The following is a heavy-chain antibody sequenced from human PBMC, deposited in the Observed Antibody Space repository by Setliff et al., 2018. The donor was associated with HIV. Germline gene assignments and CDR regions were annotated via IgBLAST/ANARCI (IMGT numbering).Heavy chain of an antibody. Sequence: SETVSLTCTLSGGSFGDYHWSWIRQPAGRGLEWIGRIFRSGTTDYKFSLKSRVTISIDTSRNQFSLRLTSVTAEDTAVYYCARDRHYSGLGSYGPWGPGTLVTVSS. D-gene: IGHD3-10*01. CDR3: ARDRHYSGLGSYGP. CDR2: IFRSGTT. J-gene: IGHJ5*02. CDR1: GGSFGDYH. V-gene: IGHV4-4*07.